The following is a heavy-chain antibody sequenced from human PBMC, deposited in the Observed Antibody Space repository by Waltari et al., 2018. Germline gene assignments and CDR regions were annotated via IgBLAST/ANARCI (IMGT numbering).Heavy chain of an antibody. J-gene: IGHJ3*02. CDR1: GSTFSTYN. CDR2: ISSSTTT. D-gene: IGHD5-12*01. V-gene: IGHV3-48*01. Sequence: EVQLVESGGGLVQPGDSLRLSCAASGSTFSTYNINWVRQAPGKGLEWVSYISSSTTTYYADYVKGRFTISRDNAKNSLYLQMNSLRAEDTALYYCARGRDGYIQDVFDIWGQGTMVSVSS. CDR3: ARGRDGYIQDVFDI.